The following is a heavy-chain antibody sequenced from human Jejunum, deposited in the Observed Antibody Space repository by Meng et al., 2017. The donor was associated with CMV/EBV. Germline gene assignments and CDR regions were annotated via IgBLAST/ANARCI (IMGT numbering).Heavy chain of an antibody. V-gene: IGHV4-59*01. CDR3: ARGGYCSSTSCYSGNAFDI. D-gene: IGHD2-2*02. CDR2: IYYSGST. Sequence: SSYYWNWIRQPTGKGLEWIAYIYYSGSTNYNPSLKSRVTISVDTSKNHFSLKLSSMTAADTAVYYCARGGYCSSTSCYSGNAFDIWGQGTMVTVSS. CDR1: SSYY. J-gene: IGHJ3*02.